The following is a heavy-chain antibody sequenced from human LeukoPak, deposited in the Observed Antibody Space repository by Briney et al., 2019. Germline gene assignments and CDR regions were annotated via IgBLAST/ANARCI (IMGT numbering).Heavy chain of an antibody. Sequence: GGSLRLSCAASGFTFSSYGMNWVRQAPGQGPEWISYISRSAATIYYADSVKGRFTISRDNAKNSLYLQMSSLGAEDTAIYYCSRDRGGGDIYFDYWGQGTLVTVSS. V-gene: IGHV3-48*03. CDR2: ISRSAATI. J-gene: IGHJ4*02. CDR1: GFTFSSYG. D-gene: IGHD2-21*02. CDR3: SRDRGGGDIYFDY.